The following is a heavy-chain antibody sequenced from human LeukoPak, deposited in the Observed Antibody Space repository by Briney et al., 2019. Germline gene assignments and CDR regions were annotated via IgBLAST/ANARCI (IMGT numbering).Heavy chain of an antibody. J-gene: IGHJ3*02. V-gene: IGHV4-61*02. Sequence: SQTLSLTCSVSGDSISTGNYYWSWIRQPAGKGLEWIGRIYTSVYTNYNPSLTSRVTISVDTSKNQFSLKLTSVIAADTAVYYCVESGNRGYSYGYSAFDIWGQGTTVTVSS. CDR3: VESGNRGYSYGYSAFDI. D-gene: IGHD5-18*01. CDR2: IYTSVYT. CDR1: GDSISTGNYY.